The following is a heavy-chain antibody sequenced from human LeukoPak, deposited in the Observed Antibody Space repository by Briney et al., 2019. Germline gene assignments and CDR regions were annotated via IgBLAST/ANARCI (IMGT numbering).Heavy chain of an antibody. CDR1: GFTFSSYW. J-gene: IGHJ6*03. CDR3: AREDYDILTGSPYYTDV. Sequence: GGSLRLSCAASGFTFSSYWMSWVRQAPGKGLEWVANIKQDGSEKYYVDSVKGRFTISRDNAKSSLYLQMNSLRAEDTAVYYCAREDYDILTGSPYYTDVWGKGTTVTISS. D-gene: IGHD3-9*01. CDR2: IKQDGSEK. V-gene: IGHV3-7*01.